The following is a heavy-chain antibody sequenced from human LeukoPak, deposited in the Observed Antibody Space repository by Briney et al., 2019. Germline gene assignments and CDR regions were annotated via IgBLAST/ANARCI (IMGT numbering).Heavy chain of an antibody. V-gene: IGHV1-18*01. CDR1: GYRFTSYG. D-gene: IGHD2-15*01. CDR2: ISAYNGNT. Sequence: GASVKVSCKASGYRFTSYGITWGRQAPGQGLEWMGWISAYNGNTNYAQKPQGRVTLTTDTSTSTAYMELRSLRSDDTAVYYCAREGYCSGGTCYSTMNWFDPWGQGTLVTVSA. J-gene: IGHJ5*02. CDR3: AREGYCSGGTCYSTMNWFDP.